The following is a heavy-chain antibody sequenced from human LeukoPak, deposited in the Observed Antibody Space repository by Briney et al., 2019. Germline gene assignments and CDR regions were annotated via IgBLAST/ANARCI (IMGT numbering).Heavy chain of an antibody. CDR2: IKQDGSEK. J-gene: IGHJ4*02. Sequence: GGSLRLSCAASGFTLSYYWMSWVRQAPGKGLEWVANIKQDGSEKYYVDSVKGRFSISRDNARNSLYLQMNSLRAEDTAVYYCARAGYSSSWYTQHWGQGALVTVSS. CDR1: GFTLSYYW. D-gene: IGHD6-13*01. V-gene: IGHV3-7*01. CDR3: ARAGYSSSWYTQH.